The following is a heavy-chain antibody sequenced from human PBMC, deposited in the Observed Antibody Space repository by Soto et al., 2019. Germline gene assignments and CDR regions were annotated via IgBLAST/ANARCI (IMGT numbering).Heavy chain of an antibody. Sequence: ASVKVSCKASGYTFTSYGISWVRQAPGQGLEWMGWISAYNGNTNYAQKLQGRVTMTTDTSTSTAYMELRRLRSDDTAVYYCARDTSSGYYYHYWGQGTLVTVSS. CDR1: GYTFTSYG. D-gene: IGHD3-22*01. V-gene: IGHV1-18*01. CDR2: ISAYNGNT. J-gene: IGHJ4*02. CDR3: ARDTSSGYYYHY.